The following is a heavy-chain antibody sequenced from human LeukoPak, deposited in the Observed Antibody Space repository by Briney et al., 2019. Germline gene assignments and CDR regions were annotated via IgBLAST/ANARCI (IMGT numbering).Heavy chain of an antibody. CDR3: ARNGGLYCGGDCYSDY. D-gene: IGHD2-21*02. Sequence: GGSLRLSCAASGFTFSSYAMSWVRQAPGKGLEWVSAISGSGGSTYYADSVEGRFTISRDNSKNTLYLQMNSLRAEDTAVYYCARNGGLYCGGDCYSDYWGQGTLVTVSS. CDR1: GFTFSSYA. V-gene: IGHV3-23*01. CDR2: ISGSGGST. J-gene: IGHJ4*02.